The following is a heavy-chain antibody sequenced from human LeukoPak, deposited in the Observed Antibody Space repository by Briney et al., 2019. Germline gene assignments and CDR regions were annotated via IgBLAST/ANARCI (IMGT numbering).Heavy chain of an antibody. CDR2: IKEDGSEK. J-gene: IGHJ4*02. Sequence: GGSLRLSCAASGFTFSRYWMSWVRQAPGKGLEWVANIKEDGSEKNYVDSVKGRFTISRDNAKNSLYLQMNSLRVEDTAVYYCAREGYSSSWNGRYFDYWGQGTLVTVSS. D-gene: IGHD6-13*01. CDR1: GFTFSRYW. CDR3: AREGYSSSWNGRYFDY. V-gene: IGHV3-7*01.